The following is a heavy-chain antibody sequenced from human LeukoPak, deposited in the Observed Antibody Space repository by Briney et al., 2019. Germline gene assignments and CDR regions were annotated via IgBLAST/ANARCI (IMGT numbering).Heavy chain of an antibody. CDR2: ISSNGGST. D-gene: IGHD5-24*01. Sequence: GGSLRLSCAASGFTFSSYAMHWVRQAPGKGLEYVSAISSNGGSTYYANSVKGRFTISRDNSKNTLYLQMNSLRAEDTAVYYCAREHGRDGDYWGQGTLVTVSS. CDR3: AREHGRDGDY. V-gene: IGHV3-64*01. CDR1: GFTFSSYA. J-gene: IGHJ4*02.